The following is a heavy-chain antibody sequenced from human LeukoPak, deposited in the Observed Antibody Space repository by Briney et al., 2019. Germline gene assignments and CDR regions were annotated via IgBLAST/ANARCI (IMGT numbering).Heavy chain of an antibody. CDR2: IYHSGST. Sequence: SETLSLTCNVSGASMSSNYWSWIRQPPGKGLEWIGYIYHSGSTYYTPSLKSRVTISVDTSKNQFSLKLSSVTAADTAVYYCARHAQLRYFDWANWGQGTLVTVSS. V-gene: IGHV4-59*08. CDR1: GASMSSNY. CDR3: ARHAQLRYFDWAN. J-gene: IGHJ4*02. D-gene: IGHD3-9*01.